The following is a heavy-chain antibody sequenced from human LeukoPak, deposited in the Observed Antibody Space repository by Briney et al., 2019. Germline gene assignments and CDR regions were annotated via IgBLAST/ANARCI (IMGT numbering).Heavy chain of an antibody. J-gene: IGHJ4*02. CDR1: GFIFSTYA. V-gene: IGHV3-30*04. Sequence: PGGSLRLSCAASGFIFSTYAIHWVRQAPGKGLEWVALISNDAINKYFADSVKGRFTISRDNSKNTLYLQMNSLRAEDTAVYYCVRITMIVVVIRYFDYWGQGTLVTVSS. CDR3: VRITMIVVVIRYFDY. CDR2: ISNDAINK. D-gene: IGHD3-22*01.